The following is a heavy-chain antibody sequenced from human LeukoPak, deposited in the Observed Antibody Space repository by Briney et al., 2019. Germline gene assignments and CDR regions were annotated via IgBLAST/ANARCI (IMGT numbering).Heavy chain of an antibody. V-gene: IGHV1-3*01. CDR3: ASNNVLRYFDWSDAFDI. J-gene: IGHJ3*02. CDR2: INAGNGNT. CDR1: GYTFTSYA. Sequence: ASVKVSCKASGYTFTSYAMHWVRQAPGQRLEWMGWINAGNGNTKYSQKFQGRVTITRDTSASTAYMELSSLRSEDTAVYYCASNNVLRYFDWSDAFDIWGQGTMVTVSS. D-gene: IGHD3-9*01.